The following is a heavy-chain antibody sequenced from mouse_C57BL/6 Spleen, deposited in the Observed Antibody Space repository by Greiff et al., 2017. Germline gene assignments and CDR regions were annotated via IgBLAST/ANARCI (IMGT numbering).Heavy chain of an antibody. CDR3: SNLGPFAY. CDR2: IYPSDSET. J-gene: IGHJ3*01. CDR1: GYTFTSYW. Sequence: QVQLQQPGAELVRPGSSVKLSCKASGYTFTSYWMDWVKQRPGKGLEWIGNIYPSDSETNYNHKFKDKATLPVDKSYSTAYMQLSSLTSEDSAVYYDSNLGPFAYWGQGTLVTVSA. V-gene: IGHV1-61*01. D-gene: IGHD4-1*01.